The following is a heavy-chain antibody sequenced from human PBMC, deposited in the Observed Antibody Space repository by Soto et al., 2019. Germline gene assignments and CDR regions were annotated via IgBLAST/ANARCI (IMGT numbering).Heavy chain of an antibody. CDR1: GGTFSSYA. D-gene: IGHD3-16*01. CDR3: ARARQGGGTPAYYYGMDV. Sequence: AAVKVSCKASGGTFSSYAISWVRQAPGQGLEWMGGIIPIFGTANYAQKFQGRVTITADESTSTAYMELSSLRSEDTAVYYCARARQGGGTPAYYYGMDVWGQGTPVTVSS. V-gene: IGHV1-69*13. J-gene: IGHJ6*02. CDR2: IIPIFGTA.